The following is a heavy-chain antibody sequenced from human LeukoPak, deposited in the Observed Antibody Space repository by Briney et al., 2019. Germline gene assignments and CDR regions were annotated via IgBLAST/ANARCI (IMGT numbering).Heavy chain of an antibody. D-gene: IGHD3-10*01. CDR3: ARDGNYYGSGTVDY. V-gene: IGHV1-69*04. CDR1: GGTFSSYA. CDR2: IIPILGIA. J-gene: IGHJ4*02. Sequence: ASVKVSCKVSGGTFSSYAISWVRQAPGQGLEWMGRIIPILGIANYAQKFQGRVTITADKSTSTAYMELSSLRSEDTAVYYCARDGNYYGSGTVDYWGQGTLVTVSS.